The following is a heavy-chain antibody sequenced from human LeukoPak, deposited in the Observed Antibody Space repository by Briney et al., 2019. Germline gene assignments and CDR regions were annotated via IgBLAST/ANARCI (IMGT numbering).Heavy chain of an antibody. D-gene: IGHD3-22*01. J-gene: IGHJ4*02. Sequence: PSETLSLTCTVSGGSISSSSYYWGWIRQPPGKGLEWIGSIYYSGSTYYNPSLKGRVTISVDTSKNQFPLKLSSVTAADTAVYYCARDRAYYYDSSGNSLGGADYWGQGTLVTVSS. CDR1: GGSISSSSYY. V-gene: IGHV4-39*06. CDR2: IYYSGST. CDR3: ARDRAYYYDSSGNSLGGADY.